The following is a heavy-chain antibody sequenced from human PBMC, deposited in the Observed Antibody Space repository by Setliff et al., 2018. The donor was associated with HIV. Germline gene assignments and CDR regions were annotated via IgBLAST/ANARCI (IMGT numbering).Heavy chain of an antibody. Sequence: GESLKISCAASGLTLSNSAMTWVRQKPWRGLEWVSLIQSGGIIYYADSVKGRFTISRDNSNNTLSLQMSSLRAEDTAVYYCVFGGNSGDDYWGQGTLVTVSS. CDR3: VFGGNSGDDY. J-gene: IGHJ4*02. CDR2: IQSGGII. D-gene: IGHD2-21*02. V-gene: IGHV3-23*01. CDR1: GLTLSNSA.